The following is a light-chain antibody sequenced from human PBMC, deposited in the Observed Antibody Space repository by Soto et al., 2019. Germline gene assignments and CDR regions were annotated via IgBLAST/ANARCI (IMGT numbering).Light chain of an antibody. J-gene: IGLJ1*01. CDR3: SSYAGSKNPAV. V-gene: IGLV2-8*01. Sequence: QSVLTQPPSASGSPGQSVTISCTGTSSDGGGYNYVSWYQQHPGKAPKLLIYEVSKRPSGVPDRFSGSKSGNTASLTVSGLQADDEADYYCSSYAGSKNPAVFDNGTMGTVL. CDR2: EVS. CDR1: SSDGGGYNY.